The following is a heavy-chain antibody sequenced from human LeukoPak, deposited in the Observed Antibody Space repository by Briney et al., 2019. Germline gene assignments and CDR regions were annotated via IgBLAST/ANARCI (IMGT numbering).Heavy chain of an antibody. CDR2: IYYSGST. Sequence: SETLSLTCTVSGGSISSYYWSWIRQPAGKGLEWIGYIYYSGSTNYNPSLKSRVTISVDTSKNQFSLKLSSVTAADTAVYYCARGDIAAAGFDYWGQGTLVTVSS. V-gene: IGHV4-59*08. D-gene: IGHD6-13*01. J-gene: IGHJ4*02. CDR3: ARGDIAAAGFDY. CDR1: GGSISSYY.